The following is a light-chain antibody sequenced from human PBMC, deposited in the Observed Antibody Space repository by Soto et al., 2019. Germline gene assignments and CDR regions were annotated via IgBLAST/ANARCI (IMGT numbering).Light chain of an antibody. CDR2: EVS. Sequence: QSALTQPPSASGSPGQSVTISCTGTSSDVGGYNYVSWYQQHPGKAPKLMIYEVSKRPSGVPDRFSGSKSGNTASLPVSGLQAENEADYYCSSYAASNNLGVFGPGTKVTAL. J-gene: IGLJ1*01. CDR1: SSDVGGYNY. CDR3: SSYAASNNLGV. V-gene: IGLV2-8*01.